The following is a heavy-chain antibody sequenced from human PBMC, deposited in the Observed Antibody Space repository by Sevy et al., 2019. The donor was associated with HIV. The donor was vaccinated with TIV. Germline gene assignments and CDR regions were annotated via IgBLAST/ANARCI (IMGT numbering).Heavy chain of an antibody. CDR1: GFTFSSYG. Sequence: GGSLRLSCAASGFTFSSYGMHWVRQAPGKGLEWVAVISYDGSNKYYADSVKGRFTISRDNSKNTLYLQMNSLRAEDTVVYYCAKTYDSSGSPGYFDYWGQGTLVTVSS. V-gene: IGHV3-30*18. J-gene: IGHJ4*02. CDR3: AKTYDSSGSPGYFDY. D-gene: IGHD3-22*01. CDR2: ISYDGSNK.